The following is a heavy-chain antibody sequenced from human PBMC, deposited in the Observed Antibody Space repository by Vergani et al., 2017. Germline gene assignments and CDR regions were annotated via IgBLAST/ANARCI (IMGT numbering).Heavy chain of an antibody. CDR1: GGSFSGYY. V-gene: IGHV4-34*01. J-gene: IGHJ5*02. Sequence: QVQLQQWGAGLLKPSETLSLTCAVYGGSFSGYYWSWIRQPPGKGLEWIGEINHSGSTNYNPSLKMRVTISVDTSKNKFSLKLSSVTAADTAVYYCAGGQLILRYSIRTNWFDPWGQGTLVTVSS. CDR2: INHSGST. CDR3: AGGQLILRYSIRTNWFDP. D-gene: IGHD3-9*01.